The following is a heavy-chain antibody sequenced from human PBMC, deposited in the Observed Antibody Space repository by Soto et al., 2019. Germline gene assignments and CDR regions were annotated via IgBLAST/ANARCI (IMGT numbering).Heavy chain of an antibody. J-gene: IGHJ5*02. V-gene: IGHV4-59*12. CDR2: IYYRGTT. Sequence: PSETLSLTCNVSNGSLNVYYWSWIRQAPGKELEWIGNIYYRGTTNYNPSLQGRVTMSIDTSKNQFSLMLTSVTAADTAVYYCTRVATAVPSWGRGVLVTVSS. D-gene: IGHD5-18*01. CDR1: NGSLNVYY. CDR3: TRVATAVPS.